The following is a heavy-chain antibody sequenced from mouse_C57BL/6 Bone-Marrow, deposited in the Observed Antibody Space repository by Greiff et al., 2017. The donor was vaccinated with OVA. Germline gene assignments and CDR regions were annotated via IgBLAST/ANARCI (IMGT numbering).Heavy chain of an antibody. CDR2: IRSKSNNYAT. V-gene: IGHV10-1*01. J-gene: IGHJ3*01. D-gene: IGHD3-2*02. CDR3: VRQLRLRGFAY. CDR1: GFSFNTYG. Sequence: EVSVGGAVVGLVQPKGSLKLSCAASGFSFNTYGMNWVRQAPGKGLEWVARIRSKSNNYATYYADSVKDRFTISRDDSESTLYLQMNNLKTEDTAMYYCVRQLRLRGFAYWGQGTLVTVSA.